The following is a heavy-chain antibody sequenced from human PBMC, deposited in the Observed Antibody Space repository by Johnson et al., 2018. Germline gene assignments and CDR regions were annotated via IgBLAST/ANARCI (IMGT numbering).Heavy chain of an antibody. V-gene: IGHV1-46*02. CDR1: GYTFNRYY. Sequence: QVQLVQSGAEVQKPGASVKISCKTSGYTFNRYYMHWLRQAPGQGLEWMGIINPSGNDTTYAKKCRGRVTLTRDTSTNTLYRQLSSLTSEDTAVYFCARDALPGSNWYYFDYWGQGTLVTVSS. J-gene: IGHJ4*02. CDR2: INPSGNDT. D-gene: IGHD6-13*01. CDR3: ARDALPGSNWYYFDY.